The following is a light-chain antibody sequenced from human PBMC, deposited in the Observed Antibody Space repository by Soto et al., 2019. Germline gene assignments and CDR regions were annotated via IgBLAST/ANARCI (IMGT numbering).Light chain of an antibody. Sequence: AIQMTQSPSSLSASVGDRFTITCRASQGIRNDLDWYQQKPGKAPKLLIYAASSLQSGVPSRFSGSGSGTDFTLTISSLQPEDFATYYCLQNYNYPLTFGGGTKVDIK. CDR3: LQNYNYPLT. J-gene: IGKJ4*01. CDR2: AAS. V-gene: IGKV1-6*01. CDR1: QGIRND.